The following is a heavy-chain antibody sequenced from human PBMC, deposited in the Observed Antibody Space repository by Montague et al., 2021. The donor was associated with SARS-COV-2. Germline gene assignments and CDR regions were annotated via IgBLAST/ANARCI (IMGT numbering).Heavy chain of an antibody. CDR3: AKDQLSGVGYGLDV. Sequence: SLRLSCATSGFAFSKFAMHWVRQAPGTGLEWVAVVHSGGSSKDYADSVKGRFTISRDNSKNIVSLQMNTLRAEDTAVYFYAKDQLSGVGYGLDVWGQGTTVIVSS. V-gene: IGHV3-23*03. CDR2: VHSGGSSK. D-gene: IGHD7-27*01. J-gene: IGHJ6*02. CDR1: GFAFSKFA.